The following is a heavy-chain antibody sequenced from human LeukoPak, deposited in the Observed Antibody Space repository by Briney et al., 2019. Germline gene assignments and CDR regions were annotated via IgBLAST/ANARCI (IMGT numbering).Heavy chain of an antibody. CDR1: GYTFTSYD. Sequence: ASVKVSCKASGYTFTSYDINWVRQATGQGLEWMGWMNPNSGNTGYAQKFQGRVTMTRDTSISTAYMELSRLRSDDTAVYYCARAITIFGVVINHAGMDVWGQGTTVTVSS. D-gene: IGHD3-3*01. J-gene: IGHJ6*02. CDR3: ARAITIFGVVINHAGMDV. CDR2: MNPNSGNT. V-gene: IGHV1-8*01.